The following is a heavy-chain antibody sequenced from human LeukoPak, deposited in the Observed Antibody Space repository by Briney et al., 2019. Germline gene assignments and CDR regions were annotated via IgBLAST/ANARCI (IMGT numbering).Heavy chain of an antibody. CDR3: ARDPPRGGSYFGGLDP. D-gene: IGHD1-26*01. J-gene: IGHJ5*02. CDR2: INPNSGGT. CDR1: GYTFTGYY. V-gene: IGHV1-2*02. Sequence: ASVKVSCKASGYTFTGYYMHWVRQAPGQGLEWMGWINPNSGGTNYAQKFQGRVTMTRDTSISTAYMELSRLRSDDTAVYYCARDPPRGGSYFGGLDPWGQGTLVTVSS.